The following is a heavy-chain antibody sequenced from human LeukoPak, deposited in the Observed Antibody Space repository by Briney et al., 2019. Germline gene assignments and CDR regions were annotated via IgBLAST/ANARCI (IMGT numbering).Heavy chain of an antibody. Sequence: GASVKVSCKASGYTFTGYYMHWVRQAPGQGVEGRGWINPNSGGTNYAQKFQGGVTMTRDTSISTAYMELSRLRSDDTAVYYCAREGGSYSISSWGQGTLVTVSS. CDR3: AREGGSYSISS. V-gene: IGHV1-2*02. D-gene: IGHD1-26*01. CDR2: INPNSGGT. CDR1: GYTFTGYY. J-gene: IGHJ4*02.